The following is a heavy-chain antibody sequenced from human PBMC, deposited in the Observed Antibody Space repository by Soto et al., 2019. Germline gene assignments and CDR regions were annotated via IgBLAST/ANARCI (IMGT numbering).Heavy chain of an antibody. V-gene: IGHV1-69*13. Sequence: ASVKVSCKASGGTFSSYAISWVRQAPGQGLEWMGGIIPIFGTANYAQKFQDRVTITADESTSTAYMELSSLRSEDTAVYYCARVERWELIGYYYYGMDVWGQGTTVTVSS. CDR2: IIPIFGTA. D-gene: IGHD1-26*01. J-gene: IGHJ6*02. CDR3: ARVERWELIGYYYYGMDV. CDR1: GGTFSSYA.